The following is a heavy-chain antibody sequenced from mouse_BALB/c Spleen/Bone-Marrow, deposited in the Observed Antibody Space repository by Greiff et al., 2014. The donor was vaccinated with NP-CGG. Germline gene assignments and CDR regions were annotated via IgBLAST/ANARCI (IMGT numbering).Heavy chain of an antibody. Sequence: VQLKESGPELVKPGASVKMSCKASGYTFTSYVMHWVKQKPGQGLEWIGYINPYNDGTKYDEKFKGKATLTSDKSSSTAYMELSSLTSEDSAVYYCAREGVDYFDYWGQGTTLTVSS. J-gene: IGHJ2*01. CDR2: INPYNDGT. CDR1: GYTFTSYV. V-gene: IGHV1-14*01. CDR3: AREGVDYFDY.